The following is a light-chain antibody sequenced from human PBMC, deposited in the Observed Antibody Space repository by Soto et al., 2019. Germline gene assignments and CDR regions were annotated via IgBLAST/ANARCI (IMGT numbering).Light chain of an antibody. V-gene: IGLV2-14*01. CDR3: ASFRSGTILV. J-gene: IGLJ1*01. CDR2: EVS. Sequence: QSALTQPASVSGSPGQSITISCTGTSSDVGSYNYVSWYQLHPGKAPKLMIYEVSNRPSGVSNRFSGSKAGNTASLTISGLLDDDEADYFCASFRSGTILVFGSGTKVTVL. CDR1: SSDVGSYNY.